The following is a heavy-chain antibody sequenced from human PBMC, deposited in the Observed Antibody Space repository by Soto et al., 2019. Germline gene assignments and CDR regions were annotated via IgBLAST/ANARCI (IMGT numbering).Heavy chain of an antibody. CDR1: GFPLSTYS. CDR2: ISRSGSYI. V-gene: IGHV3-21*01. CDR3: ARTIPIAAAGRGLDVFDI. D-gene: IGHD6-13*01. J-gene: IGHJ3*02. Sequence: GGFLRLSCTVSGFPLSTYSMHWVIQTPGKGLELVSSISRSGSYIYYADSVKGRFTTSRDNAKNSLYLQLNRLRAEDTAVYYCARTIPIAAAGRGLDVFDIWGQGTMVTVSP.